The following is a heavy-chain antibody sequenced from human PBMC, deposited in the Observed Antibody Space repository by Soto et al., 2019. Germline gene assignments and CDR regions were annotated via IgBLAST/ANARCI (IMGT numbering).Heavy chain of an antibody. CDR1: SGYVSSGYYY. CDR2: TSYSGST. J-gene: IGHJ4*02. V-gene: IGHV4-61*01. D-gene: IGHD2-15*01. Sequence: PSETLSLTCTVSSGYVSSGYYYWSWIRQPPRKGQEWIGYTSYSGSTNYNPSLRRRVAMSVDTSRNQFSLKLTSVTAADTAVYYCARGSLGYCGGGRCFRYFDYWGQGILVTVSS. CDR3: ARGSLGYCGGGRCFRYFDY.